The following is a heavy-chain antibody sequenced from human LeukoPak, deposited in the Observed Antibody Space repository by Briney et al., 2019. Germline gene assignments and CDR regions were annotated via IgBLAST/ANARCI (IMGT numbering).Heavy chain of an antibody. J-gene: IGHJ4*02. V-gene: IGHV4-30-4*08. Sequence: SQTLSLTCTVSGGSISSGDYYWSWIRQPPGKGLEWIGYIYYSGSTYYNPSLKSRVTISVDTSKNQFSLKLSSVTAADTAVYYCARDLSESYYFDYWGQGTLVTVSS. D-gene: IGHD2/OR15-2a*01. CDR1: GGSISSGDYY. CDR3: ARDLSESYYFDY. CDR2: IYYSGST.